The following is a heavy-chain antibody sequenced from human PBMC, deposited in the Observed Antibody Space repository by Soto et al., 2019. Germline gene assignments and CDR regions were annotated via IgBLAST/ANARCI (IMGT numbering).Heavy chain of an antibody. V-gene: IGHV1-8*01. J-gene: IGHJ4*02. CDR1: GYTFTSYD. CDR2: MSPQSGNT. Sequence: QVQQVQSGAEVKKPGASVKVSCKASGYTFTSYDINWVRQATGQGLEWMGWMSPQSGNTGYAQNFQGRVIMTRDTSINTAYLELSSLRSEDTAVYYCARGVDAGLDYWGQGALVTVSS. D-gene: IGHD6-13*01. CDR3: ARGVDAGLDY.